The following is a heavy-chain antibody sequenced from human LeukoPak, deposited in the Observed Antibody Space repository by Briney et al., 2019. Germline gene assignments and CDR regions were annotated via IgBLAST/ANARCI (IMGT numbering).Heavy chain of an antibody. CDR2: ISSSSSYI. CDR1: GFTFISYS. J-gene: IGHJ4*02. D-gene: IGHD6-13*01. V-gene: IGHV3-21*04. CDR3: ARVEEAAAFNP. Sequence: GGALRLSCAASGFTFISYSMNWVRQAPGNGLDWVSSISSSSSYIYYADSVKGRFTISRDNAKNSLYLQMNSLRAEDTAVYYCARVEEAAAFNPWGQGTLVTVSS.